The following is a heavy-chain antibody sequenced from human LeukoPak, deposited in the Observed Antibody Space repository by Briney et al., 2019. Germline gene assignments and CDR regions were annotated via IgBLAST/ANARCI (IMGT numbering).Heavy chain of an antibody. D-gene: IGHD3-16*01. CDR1: GFTFSSYG. Sequence: GGSLRLSCAASGFTFSSYGMSWVRQAPGKGLEWVSAISGSGGSTYYADSVKGRFTISRDNSKNTLYLQINSLRAEDTAVYYCAGGARGYNWYFDLWGRGTLVTVSS. J-gene: IGHJ2*01. CDR3: AGGARGYNWYFDL. V-gene: IGHV3-23*01. CDR2: ISGSGGST.